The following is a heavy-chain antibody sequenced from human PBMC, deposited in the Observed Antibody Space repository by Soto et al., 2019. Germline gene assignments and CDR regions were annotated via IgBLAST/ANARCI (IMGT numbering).Heavy chain of an antibody. CDR2: IFGSGAT. CDR1: GASIRNYD. D-gene: IGHD2-8*02. CDR3: ARIPTVGTSDS. J-gene: IGHJ5*01. Sequence: PTETLSLTCTVSGASIRNYDWTWIRLSGGKGLEWVGRIFGSGATNYNPSLSSRTTMSVDAAKNLLTLNVSSVTAADTAVYYCARIPTVGTSDSWGLVILVSVS. V-gene: IGHV4-4*07.